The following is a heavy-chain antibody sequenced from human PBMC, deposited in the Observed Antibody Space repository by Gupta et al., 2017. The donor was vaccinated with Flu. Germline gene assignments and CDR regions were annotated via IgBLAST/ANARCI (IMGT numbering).Heavy chain of an antibody. D-gene: IGHD6-13*01. Sequence: KASGYSFTSYGISGVRQAPGQGLEWMGGISAYNGETNYAQKLQGRVTMTTDKSTSTAYMELRSLRADDTAVYYCAIPYSSNWSWDSGGQGTLVTVSS. CDR3: AIPYSSNWSWDS. J-gene: IGHJ4*02. V-gene: IGHV1-18*01. CDR1: GYSFTSYG. CDR2: ISAYNGET.